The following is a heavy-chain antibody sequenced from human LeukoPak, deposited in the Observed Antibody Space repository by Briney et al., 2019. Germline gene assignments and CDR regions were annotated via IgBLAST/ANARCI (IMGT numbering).Heavy chain of an antibody. Sequence: PGGSLRLSCAASGFTFSDYYMSWIRQAPGKGLEWVSYIGGSGGSTYYADSVKGQFTISRDNSKNTLYLQMNSLRAEDTAVYYCAKGKGAYSPDIDYYYGMDVWGQGTTVTVSS. CDR1: GFTFSDYY. CDR3: AKGKGAYSPDIDYYYGMDV. D-gene: IGHD6-13*01. CDR2: IGGSGGST. V-gene: IGHV3-23*01. J-gene: IGHJ6*02.